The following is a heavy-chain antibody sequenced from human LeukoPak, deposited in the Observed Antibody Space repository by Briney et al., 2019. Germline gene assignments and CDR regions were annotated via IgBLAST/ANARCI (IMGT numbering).Heavy chain of an antibody. CDR1: GGTFSSYA. V-gene: IGHV1-69*13. CDR2: IIPIFGTA. Sequence: SVQVSCKASGGTFSSYAISWVRQAPGQGLEWMGGIIPIFGTANYAQKFQGRVTITADESTSTAYMELSSLRSEDTAVYYCAREGGSSWYGYYFDYCGQGTLVTVSS. CDR3: AREGGSSWYGYYFDY. J-gene: IGHJ4*02. D-gene: IGHD6-13*01.